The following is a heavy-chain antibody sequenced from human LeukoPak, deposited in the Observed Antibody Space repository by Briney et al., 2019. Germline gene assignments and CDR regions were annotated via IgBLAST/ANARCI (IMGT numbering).Heavy chain of an antibody. D-gene: IGHD2-15*01. J-gene: IGHJ4*02. CDR1: GYTFTGYY. V-gene: IGHV1-2*02. Sequence: GASVKVSCTASGYTFTGYYMHWVRQAPGQGLEWMGWINPNSGGTSFAQKFQGRVTMTRDTSISTAYMELSRLRSDDTAVYYCARVGFCSGGLCPYYFDYWGQGTLVTVSS. CDR3: ARVGFCSGGLCPYYFDY. CDR2: INPNSGGT.